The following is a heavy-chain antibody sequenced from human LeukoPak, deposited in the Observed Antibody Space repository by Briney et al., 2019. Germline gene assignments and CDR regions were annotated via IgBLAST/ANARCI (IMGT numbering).Heavy chain of an antibody. D-gene: IGHD3-22*01. V-gene: IGHV1-69*01. CDR2: IIPIFGTA. CDR3: ARDSYYYDSSGYYTPLYYYGMDV. CDR1: GGTFSSYA. Sequence: VASVTVSSTASGGTFSSYAISWVRQAPGQGLEWMGGIIPIFGTANYAQKFQGRVTITADESTSTAYMELSSLRSEDTAVYYCARDSYYYDSSGYYTPLYYYGMDVWGQGTTVTVSS. J-gene: IGHJ6*02.